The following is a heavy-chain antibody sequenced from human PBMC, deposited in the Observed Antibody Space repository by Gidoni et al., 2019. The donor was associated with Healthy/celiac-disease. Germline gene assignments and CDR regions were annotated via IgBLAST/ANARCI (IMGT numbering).Heavy chain of an antibody. V-gene: IGHV4-39*01. D-gene: IGHD5-12*01. CDR1: GGSISSSRYY. CDR2: IYYSGST. Sequence: QLQLQESGPGLVKPSETLSLTCTVSGGSISSSRYYWGWIRQPPGQGLEWIGGIYYSGSTYYNPSLKSRVTISVDTSKNQFSLKLSSVTAADTAVYYCARHGDIVATEVWFDPWGQGTLVTVSS. J-gene: IGHJ5*02. CDR3: ARHGDIVATEVWFDP.